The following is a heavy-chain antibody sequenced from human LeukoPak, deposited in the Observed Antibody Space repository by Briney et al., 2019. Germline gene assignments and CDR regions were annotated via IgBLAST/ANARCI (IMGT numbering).Heavy chain of an antibody. Sequence: GGSLRLSCAASGFTFSSYAMSWVRQAPGKGLEWVSAISGTGGSTYYADSVKGRFTISRDNSKNTLYLQMNSLRAEDTAVYYCTGFSSGWYHFDYWGQGTLVTVSS. J-gene: IGHJ4*02. CDR2: ISGTGGST. D-gene: IGHD6-19*01. CDR3: TGFSSGWYHFDY. CDR1: GFTFSSYA. V-gene: IGHV3-23*01.